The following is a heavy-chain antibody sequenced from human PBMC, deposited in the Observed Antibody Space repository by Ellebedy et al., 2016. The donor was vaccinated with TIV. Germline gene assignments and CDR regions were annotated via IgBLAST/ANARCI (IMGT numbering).Heavy chain of an antibody. Sequence: MPSETLSLTCTVSGGSISSYYWSWIRQHPGKGLEWIGYIYYSGSTYYNPSLKSRVTISVDTSKNQFSLKLSSVTAADTAVYYCARGAGYDSSGYYFSDAFDIWGQGTMVTVSS. J-gene: IGHJ3*02. CDR3: ARGAGYDSSGYYFSDAFDI. V-gene: IGHV4-59*06. CDR2: IYYSGST. CDR1: GGSISSYY. D-gene: IGHD3-22*01.